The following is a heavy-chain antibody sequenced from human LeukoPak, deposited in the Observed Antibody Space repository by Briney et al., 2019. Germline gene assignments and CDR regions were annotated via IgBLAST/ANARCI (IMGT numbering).Heavy chain of an antibody. V-gene: IGHV3-66*01. D-gene: IGHD5-24*01. CDR1: GFTVSRKY. Sequence: GGSLRLSCVASGFTVSRKYIHWVRQAPGRGLEWVAHIESDGSTYYAEIAEGRFTVSKDNSKNTVFLQMNSLRAEDTAVYYCAKDRVEMATIDYWGQGTLVTVSS. CDR2: IESDGST. CDR3: AKDRVEMATIDY. J-gene: IGHJ4*02.